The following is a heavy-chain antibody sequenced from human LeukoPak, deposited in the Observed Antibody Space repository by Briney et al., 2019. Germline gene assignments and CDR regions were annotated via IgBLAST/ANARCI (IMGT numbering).Heavy chain of an antibody. CDR3: ARGRYLPSLFDP. V-gene: IGHV4-4*07. CDR1: GGSISSYY. D-gene: IGHD1-1*01. J-gene: IGHJ5*02. Sequence: SETLSLTCTVSGGSISSYYWSWLRQPAGKGLEWIGRIYTSGSTNYNPSLKSRVTMSVDTSKNQFSLKLSSVTAADTAVYYCARGRYLPSLFDPWGQGTLVTVSS. CDR2: IYTSGST.